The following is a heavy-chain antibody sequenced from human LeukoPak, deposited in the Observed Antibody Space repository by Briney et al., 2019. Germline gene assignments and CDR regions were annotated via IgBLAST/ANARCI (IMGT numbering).Heavy chain of an antibody. CDR3: AREVLEMATIVDYFDY. CDR1: GFTFSSYA. V-gene: IGHV3-48*04. Sequence: GGSLRLSCAASGFTFSSYAMSWVRQAPGKGLEWVSYISSSGSTIYYADSVKGRFTISRDNAKNSLYLQMNSLRAEDTAVYYCAREVLEMATIVDYFDYWGQGTLVTVSS. J-gene: IGHJ4*02. CDR2: ISSSGSTI. D-gene: IGHD5-24*01.